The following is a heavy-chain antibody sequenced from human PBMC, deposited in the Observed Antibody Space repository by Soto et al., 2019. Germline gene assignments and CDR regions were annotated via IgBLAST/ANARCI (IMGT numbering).Heavy chain of an antibody. CDR1: GFTVSSNY. Sequence: EVQLVESGGGLVQPGGSLRLSCVASGFTVSSNYMSWVRQAPGKGLEWVSVIFSGGSTNYADSVKGRFTTARDHSKNTRYLRLNSLRAEDTAVYYCATRVTAGYWGQGTLVTVSS. D-gene: IGHD2-21*02. CDR3: ATRVTAGY. V-gene: IGHV3-66*01. J-gene: IGHJ4*02. CDR2: IFSGGST.